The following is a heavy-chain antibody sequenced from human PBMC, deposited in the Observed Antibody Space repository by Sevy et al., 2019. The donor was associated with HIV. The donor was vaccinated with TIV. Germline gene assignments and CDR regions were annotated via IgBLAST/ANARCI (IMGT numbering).Heavy chain of an antibody. Sequence: GGSLRLSCAASGFTFSNAWMSWVRQAPGKGLEWVGRIKNENYEGSIDYAAPLKGRFSISRDDSKITLYLQMNSLKTEDTAVYYCTTASWSQEDYYNYWGQGTLVTVSS. J-gene: IGHJ4*02. CDR1: GFTFSNAW. CDR3: TTASWSQEDYYNY. D-gene: IGHD6-13*01. CDR2: IKNENYEGSI. V-gene: IGHV3-15*01.